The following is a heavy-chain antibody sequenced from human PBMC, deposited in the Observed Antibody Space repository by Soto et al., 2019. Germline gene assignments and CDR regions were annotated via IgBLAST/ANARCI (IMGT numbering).Heavy chain of an antibody. J-gene: IGHJ2*01. CDR3: ARDPLWGTAMVLWYFDL. D-gene: IGHD5-18*01. CDR1: GFSFSSYS. V-gene: IGHV3-30-3*01. CDR2: VSFDGSNK. Sequence: PGGSLRLSCAASGFSFSSYSMHWVRQAPGKGLEWVAVVSFDGSNKYYANSVKDRFTVSRDNSKNTMYVQMNSLKPEDTAVYYCARDPLWGTAMVLWYFDLWGRGTLVTVS.